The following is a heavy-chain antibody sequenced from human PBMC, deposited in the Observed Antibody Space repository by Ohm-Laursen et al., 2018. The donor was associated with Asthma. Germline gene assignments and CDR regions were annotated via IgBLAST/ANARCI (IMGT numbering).Heavy chain of an antibody. Sequence: SDTLSLTCTVSGGSISSYYWSWIRQPPGKGLEWIGNIYHSGNTNHNPSLKSGITISLDTSRSQFSLKMSSVTPADTAVYYCAREGDWYRTSSLKWFDAWGQGTLVTVSS. CDR1: GGSISSYY. D-gene: IGHD6-6*01. CDR2: IYHSGNT. CDR3: AREGDWYRTSSLKWFDA. V-gene: IGHV4-59*01. J-gene: IGHJ5*02.